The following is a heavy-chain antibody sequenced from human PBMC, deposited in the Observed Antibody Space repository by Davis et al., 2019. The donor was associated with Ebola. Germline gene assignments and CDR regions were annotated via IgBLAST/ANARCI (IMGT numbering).Heavy chain of an antibody. D-gene: IGHD6-13*01. CDR1: GGTFSSYA. CDR3: ARAGYSSSWYHH. Sequence: ASVKVSCKASGGTFSSYAISWVRQAPGQGLEWMGWISAYNGNTNYAQKLQGRVTMTTDTSTSTAYMELRSLRSDDTAVYYCARAGYSSSWYHHWGQGTLVTVSS. V-gene: IGHV1-18*01. CDR2: ISAYNGNT. J-gene: IGHJ4*02.